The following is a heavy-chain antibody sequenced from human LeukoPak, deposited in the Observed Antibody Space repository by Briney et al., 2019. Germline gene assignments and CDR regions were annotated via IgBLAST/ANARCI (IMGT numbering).Heavy chain of an antibody. V-gene: IGHV3-66*01. Sequence: GGSPRLSCASSGVTVSGNYWHWVRQRPGKGLEWISILYADGKALYADAVKGRFTFSRDSSTNTLTLQMNSLRVEDTALYYCTYGDYPLTYWGQGTLVTVSS. D-gene: IGHD4-17*01. J-gene: IGHJ4*02. CDR1: GVTVSGNY. CDR2: LYADGKA. CDR3: TYGDYPLTY.